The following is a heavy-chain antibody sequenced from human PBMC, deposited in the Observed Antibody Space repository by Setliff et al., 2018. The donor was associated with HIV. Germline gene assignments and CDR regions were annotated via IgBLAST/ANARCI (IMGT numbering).Heavy chain of an antibody. D-gene: IGHD3-10*01. J-gene: IGHJ4*02. V-gene: IGHV1-69*13. Sequence: SVKVSCKASGYTFSSYAISWVRQAPGQGLEWMGGIIPIFGTANYAQKFQGRVTITADESTSTAYMELSSLRSEDTAVYYCATLGYYYGSGSYYNQFDYWGQGTLVTVSS. CDR2: IIPIFGTA. CDR1: GYTFSSYA. CDR3: ATLGYYYGSGSYYNQFDY.